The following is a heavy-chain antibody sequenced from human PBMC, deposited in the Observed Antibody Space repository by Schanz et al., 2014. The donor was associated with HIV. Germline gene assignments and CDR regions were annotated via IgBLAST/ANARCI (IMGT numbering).Heavy chain of an antibody. CDR1: GFSFSAYA. V-gene: IGHV3-30-3*01. CDR3: ARVNDKGWGYCSSTSCLFWYFDL. Sequence: QVQLGGSGGGVVQPGRSLSLSCAASGFSFSAYAMHWVRQAPGKGLEWVASVTYDGTNKSYADSVKGRCTISRDNSKNTLSLQMNSLRIGDTAVYYCARVNDKGWGYCSSTSCLFWYFDLWGRGTLVTVSP. CDR2: VTYDGTNK. D-gene: IGHD2-2*01. J-gene: IGHJ2*01.